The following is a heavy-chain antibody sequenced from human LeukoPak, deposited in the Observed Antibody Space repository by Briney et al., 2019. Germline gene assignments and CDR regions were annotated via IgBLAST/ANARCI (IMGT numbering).Heavy chain of an antibody. CDR3: ARGYGDYRGNWFDP. Sequence: GGSLRLSCAASGFTFSSYWMNWVRQAPGKGLEWVANIKQDGSEKYYVDSVKGRFTISRDNAKNSLYLQMYSLRAEDTAVYYCARGYGDYRGNWFDPWGQGTLVTVSS. CDR1: GFTFSSYW. D-gene: IGHD4-17*01. CDR2: IKQDGSEK. J-gene: IGHJ5*02. V-gene: IGHV3-7*02.